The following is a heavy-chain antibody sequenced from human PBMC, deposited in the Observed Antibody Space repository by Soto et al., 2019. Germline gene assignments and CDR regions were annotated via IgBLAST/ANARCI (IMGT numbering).Heavy chain of an antibody. CDR1: QFTFSTYG. J-gene: IGHJ6*02. CDR3: TKWDGYADV. Sequence: PGGSLRLSCAPSQFTFSTYGTTWVRQAPGKGLEWVSCIGHSLVKAFYRDSVQGRFTVSRDYSKNMLYRQMDRLRDEDSAIYYRTKWDGYADVWGQGTTVTVSS. V-gene: IGHV3-23*01. CDR2: IGHSLVKA. D-gene: IGHD1-26*01.